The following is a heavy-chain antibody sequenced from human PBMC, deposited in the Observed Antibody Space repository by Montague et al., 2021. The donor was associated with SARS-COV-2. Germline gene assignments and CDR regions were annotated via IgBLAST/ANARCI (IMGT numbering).Heavy chain of an antibody. D-gene: IGHD3-22*01. CDR2: IYYSGST. V-gene: IGHV4-31*03. CDR3: ARSPEPMIILIITSLNWYFDL. Sequence: TLSLTCTVSGGSISSGGYYWSWIRQHPGKGLEWIGYIYYSGSTYYNPSPKSRVTISVDTSKNQFSLKVSSVTAADTAVYYCARSPEPMIILIITSLNWYFDLWGRGTLVTVSS. J-gene: IGHJ2*01. CDR1: GGSISSGGYY.